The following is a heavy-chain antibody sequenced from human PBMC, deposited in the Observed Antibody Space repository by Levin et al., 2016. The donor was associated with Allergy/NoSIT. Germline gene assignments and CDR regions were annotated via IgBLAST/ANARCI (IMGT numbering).Heavy chain of an antibody. CDR2: INPSGGST. J-gene: IGHJ6*02. CDR3: AREHEQRARYYYYGMDV. D-gene: IGHD6-25*01. V-gene: IGHV1-46*01. Sequence: WVRQAPGQGLDWMGIINPSGGSTSSVQKFQGRVTMTRDTSTSTVYMELSSLRSEDTAVYYCAREHEQRARYYYYGMDVWGQGTTVTVSS.